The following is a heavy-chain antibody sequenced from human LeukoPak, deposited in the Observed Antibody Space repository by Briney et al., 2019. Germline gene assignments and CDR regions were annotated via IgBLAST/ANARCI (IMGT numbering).Heavy chain of an antibody. J-gene: IGHJ4*02. CDR3: APQTMILVL. CDR1: GFTFNTHW. V-gene: IGHV3-7*01. Sequence: PGGSLRLSCVASGFTFNTHWVIWVRQAPGKGLEWVANIKEDGSKTDYVDSVKGRFTISRDNAKNSVFLQMNSLRAEDTAVYYCAPQTMILVLGGQGTLVTVSS. D-gene: IGHD3-22*01. CDR2: IKEDGSKT.